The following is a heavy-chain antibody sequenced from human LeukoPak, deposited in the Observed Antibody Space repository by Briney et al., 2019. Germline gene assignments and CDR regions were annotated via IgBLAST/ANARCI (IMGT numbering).Heavy chain of an antibody. J-gene: IGHJ4*02. CDR2: IYTSGST. Sequence: SETLSLTCTVSGGSISSYYWSWIRQPAGKGLGWIGRIYTSGSTNYNPSLKGRVTMSVDTSKNQFSLKLSSVTAAGTAVYYCARVTRITIFGVERWAFDYWGQGTLVTVSS. CDR1: GGSISSYY. CDR3: ARVTRITIFGVERWAFDY. D-gene: IGHD3-3*01. V-gene: IGHV4-4*07.